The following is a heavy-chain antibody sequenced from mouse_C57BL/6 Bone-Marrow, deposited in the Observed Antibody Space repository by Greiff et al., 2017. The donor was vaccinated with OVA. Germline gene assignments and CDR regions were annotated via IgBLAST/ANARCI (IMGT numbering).Heavy chain of an antibody. J-gene: IGHJ4*01. CDR1: GYTFTDYE. CDR3: TRGNYYYGSSPYYAMDY. V-gene: IGHV1-15*01. CDR2: IDPETGGT. Sequence: QVQLQQSGAELVRPGASVTLSCKASGYTFTDYEMHWVKQTPVHGLEWIGAIDPETGGTAYNQKFKGKAILTADKSSSTAYMELRSLTSEDSAVYYCTRGNYYYGSSPYYAMDYWGKGTSVTVSS. D-gene: IGHD1-1*01.